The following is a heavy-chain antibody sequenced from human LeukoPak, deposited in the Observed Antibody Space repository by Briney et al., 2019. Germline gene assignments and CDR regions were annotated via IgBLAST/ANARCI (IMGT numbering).Heavy chain of an antibody. CDR2: IYSDNT. Sequence: PGGSLRLFCTVSGFTVSSNSMSWVRPAPGKGLEWVSFIYSDNTHYSDSVKRRFTISRDNAKNTLYLQMNSLRAEDTAVYYCARETIYSGYDSLDYWGQGTLVTVSS. D-gene: IGHD5-12*01. J-gene: IGHJ4*02. CDR1: GFTVSSNS. CDR3: ARETIYSGYDSLDY. V-gene: IGHV3-53*01.